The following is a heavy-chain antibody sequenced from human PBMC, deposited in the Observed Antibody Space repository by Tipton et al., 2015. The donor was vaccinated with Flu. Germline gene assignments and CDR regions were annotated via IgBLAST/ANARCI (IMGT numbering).Heavy chain of an antibody. CDR1: GDSVGSDYY. Sequence: LRLSCAVSGDSVGSDYYWAWIRQPPGKGLEWIGNIHKTGSTYFNASLRSRVTISVDTSKNQFSLKLSSVTAADTAVYYCARHTGDSVRGIIDYWGQGTLVTVSS. CDR2: IHKTGST. J-gene: IGHJ4*02. CDR3: ARHTGDSVRGIIDY. V-gene: IGHV4-38-2*01. D-gene: IGHD3-10*02.